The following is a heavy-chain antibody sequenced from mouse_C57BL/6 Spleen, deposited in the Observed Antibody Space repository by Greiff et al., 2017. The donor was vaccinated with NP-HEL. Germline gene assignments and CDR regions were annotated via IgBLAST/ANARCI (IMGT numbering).Heavy chain of an antibody. CDR3: ARPPYYGYECAY. CDR2: IDPNSGGT. D-gene: IGHD2-9*01. V-gene: IGHV1-72*01. Sequence: VHPHPPGSALLTPFASFNLSFNSSFYTFTIYCIHFFNHRPGRGLEWIGRIDPNSGGTKYNEKFKSKATLTVDKPSSTAYMQLSSLTSEDSAVYYCARPPYYGYECAYWGQGTLVTVSA. J-gene: IGHJ3*01. CDR1: FYTFTIYC.